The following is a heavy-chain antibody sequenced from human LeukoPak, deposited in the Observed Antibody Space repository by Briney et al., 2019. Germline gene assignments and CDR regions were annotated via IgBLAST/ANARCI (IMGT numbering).Heavy chain of an antibody. CDR1: GFTFSSYA. J-gene: IGHJ6*03. CDR2: ISGSGGST. CDR3: AKNGDRGAYCTGGTCYPYFYYYMDV. D-gene: IGHD2-15*01. V-gene: IGHV3-23*01. Sequence: GGSLRLSCAASGFTFSSYAMSWVRQAPGKGLEWVSAISGSGGSTYYADSVKGRFTISRDNSKNTLYLQMNSLRAEDTAIYYCAKNGDRGAYCTGGTCYPYFYYYMDVWGKGTTVTISS.